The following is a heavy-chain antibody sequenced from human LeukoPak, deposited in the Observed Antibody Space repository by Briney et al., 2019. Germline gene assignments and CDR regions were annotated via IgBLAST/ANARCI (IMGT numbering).Heavy chain of an antibody. V-gene: IGHV3-21*06. Sequence: PGGSLRLSCAASGFTFSSYSMNWVRQAPGKGLEWVSSISSSSTYIYYADSVKGRFIISRDNAKNSLYLQMNSLRAEDTAVYYCARDRTVTAGIDYWGQGTLVTVSS. J-gene: IGHJ4*02. D-gene: IGHD2-21*02. CDR3: ARDRTVTAGIDY. CDR1: GFTFSSYS. CDR2: ISSSSTYI.